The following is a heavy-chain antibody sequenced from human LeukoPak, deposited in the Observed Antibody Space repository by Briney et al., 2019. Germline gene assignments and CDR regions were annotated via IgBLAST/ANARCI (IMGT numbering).Heavy chain of an antibody. CDR3: AKDPPSYTRWFDP. CDR1: GFTVSSNY. Sequence: GRSLRLSCAASGFTVSSNYMTWVRQAPGKGLEWVSVIYSGGSTYYADSVKGRFTIPRDNSKNTLYLQMNSLRAEDTAVYYCAKDPPSYTRWFDPWGQGTLVTVSS. J-gene: IGHJ5*02. CDR2: IYSGGST. V-gene: IGHV3-53*01.